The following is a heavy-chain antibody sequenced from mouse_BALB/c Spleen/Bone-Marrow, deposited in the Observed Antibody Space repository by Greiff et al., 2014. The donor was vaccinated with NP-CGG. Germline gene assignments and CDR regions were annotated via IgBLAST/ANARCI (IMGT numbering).Heavy chain of an antibody. V-gene: IGHV14-3*02. D-gene: IGHD1-1*01. CDR2: IDPANGNT. CDR1: GFNIKDTY. CDR3: ARYDYGWYFYV. J-gene: IGHJ1*01. Sequence: VQLKHSGAELVKPGASVKLSCTASGFNIKDTYMHWVKQRPEQGLEWIERIDPANGNTKYDPKFQGKATITADTSSNTAYLQLSSLTSEDTAVYYCARYDYGWYFYVWGAGTTVTVSS.